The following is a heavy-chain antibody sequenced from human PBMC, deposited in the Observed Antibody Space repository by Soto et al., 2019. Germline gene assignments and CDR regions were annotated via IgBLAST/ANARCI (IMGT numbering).Heavy chain of an antibody. D-gene: IGHD3-9*01. J-gene: IGHJ4*02. CDR1: GYTLTDLS. Sequence: ASVTVSCKVSGYTLTDLSMHWVRQAPGQGLEWMGIINPSGGSTSYAQKFQGRVTMTRDTSTSTVYMELSSLRSEDTAVYYCAREGYDILTGHARYDYWGQGTLVTVSS. V-gene: IGHV1-46*03. CDR3: AREGYDILTGHARYDY. CDR2: INPSGGST.